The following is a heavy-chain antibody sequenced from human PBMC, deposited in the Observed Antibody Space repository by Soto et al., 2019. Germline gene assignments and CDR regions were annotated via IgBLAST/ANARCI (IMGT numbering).Heavy chain of an antibody. CDR2: IKSKTDGGTT. V-gene: IGHV3-15*01. CDR1: GFTFSNAW. J-gene: IGHJ4*02. Sequence: EVQLVESGGGLVKPGGSLRLSCAASGFTFSNAWMSWVRQAPGKGLEWVGRIKSKTDGGTTDYAAPVKGRFTISRDDSKNTLYLQMNSLKTVDTAVYYCTTEWSCSSTSCYFIDYWGQGTLVTVSS. D-gene: IGHD2-2*01. CDR3: TTEWSCSSTSCYFIDY.